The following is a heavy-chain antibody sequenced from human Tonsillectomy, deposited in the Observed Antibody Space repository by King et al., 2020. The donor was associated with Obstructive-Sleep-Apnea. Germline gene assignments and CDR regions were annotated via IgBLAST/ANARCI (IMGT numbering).Heavy chain of an antibody. J-gene: IGHJ6*02. V-gene: IGHV4-59*01. CDR3: ARGGTTSGSYYGMDV. CDR1: GGSISSYY. D-gene: IGHD2/OR15-2a*01. Sequence: QLQESGPGLVKPSETLSLTCTVSGGSISSYYWSCIRQPPGKGLEWIGYLYYSGNTNYNPSLKSRVTISVDTSKNQFSLKLSSVTAADTAVYYCARGGTTSGSYYGMDVWGQGTTVTVSS. CDR2: LYYSGNT.